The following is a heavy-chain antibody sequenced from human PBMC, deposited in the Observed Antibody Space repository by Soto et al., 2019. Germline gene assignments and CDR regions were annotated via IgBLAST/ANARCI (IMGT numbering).Heavy chain of an antibody. CDR3: ARSRGYSGYVFDY. CDR2: IIPILGIA. D-gene: IGHD5-12*01. Sequence: QVQLVQSGAEVKKPGSSVKVSCKASGGTFSSYTISWVRQAPGQGLEWMGRIIPILGIANYAQKFQGRVTITADKSTSTAYMELSSLRSEDTAVYYCARSRGYSGYVFDYWGQVTLVTVSS. J-gene: IGHJ4*02. V-gene: IGHV1-69*02. CDR1: GGTFSSYT.